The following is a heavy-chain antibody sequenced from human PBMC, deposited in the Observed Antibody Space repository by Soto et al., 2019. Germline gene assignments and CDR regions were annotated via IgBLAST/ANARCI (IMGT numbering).Heavy chain of an antibody. CDR3: ARDQEPSTLYYDYYYMDV. Sequence: QVQLVQSGAEVKKPGASVTVSCKASGYTFTSYYIHWVRQAPGQGLEWMGIINPSGGSTSYAQKFQGRVTMTRDTSTSTVYMEVSGLRSEDTVVYYCARDQEPSTLYYDYYYMDVWGKGTTVTVSS. CDR2: INPSGGST. J-gene: IGHJ6*03. CDR1: GYTFTSYY. V-gene: IGHV1-46*03.